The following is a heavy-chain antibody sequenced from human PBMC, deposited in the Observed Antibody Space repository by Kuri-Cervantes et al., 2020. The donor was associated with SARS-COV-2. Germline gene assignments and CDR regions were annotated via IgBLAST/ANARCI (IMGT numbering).Heavy chain of an antibody. J-gene: IGHJ4*02. V-gene: IGHV3-74*01. CDR3: AIDYDCWSGYSTFDY. CDR1: GFTFSGHW. Sequence: GESLKISCAASGFTFSGHWIHWVRQAPGKGLVWVSRINPDGSYTNNADSVKGRFTLSRDNSKNMLFLQMNSLRAEDTAVYYCAIDYDCWSGYSTFDYWGQGTLVTVSS. CDR2: INPDGSYT. D-gene: IGHD3-3*01.